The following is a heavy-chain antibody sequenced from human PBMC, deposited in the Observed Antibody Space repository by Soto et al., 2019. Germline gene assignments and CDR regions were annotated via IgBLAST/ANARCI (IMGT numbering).Heavy chain of an antibody. D-gene: IGHD6-13*01. CDR3: ARPHSAAAGPLFLSHYFGY. V-gene: IGHV3-53*01. Sequence: GGSLRLSSAASAVTVSSNYMSWARQAPGKGLECGSVIYSGGSTYYADSVKGRFTISRDNCNITWNRRMNSLGAEETAVYYCARPHSAAAGPLFLSHYFGYWGQGTLVDVAS. CDR1: AVTVSSNY. J-gene: IGHJ4*02. CDR2: IYSGGST.